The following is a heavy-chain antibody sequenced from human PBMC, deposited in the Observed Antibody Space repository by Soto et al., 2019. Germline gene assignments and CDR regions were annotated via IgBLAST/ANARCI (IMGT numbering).Heavy chain of an antibody. CDR2: INAGNGNT. D-gene: IGHD3-3*01. J-gene: IGHJ4*02. CDR3: ARPPLGHDLWLDY. V-gene: IGHV1-3*01. CDR1: GYTFTSYA. Sequence: ASVKVSCKASGYTFTSYAMHWVRQAPGQRLEWMGWINAGNGNTKYSQKFQGRVTITRGTSASTAYMELSSLRSEDTAVYYCARPPLGHDLWLDYWGQGTLVTVSS.